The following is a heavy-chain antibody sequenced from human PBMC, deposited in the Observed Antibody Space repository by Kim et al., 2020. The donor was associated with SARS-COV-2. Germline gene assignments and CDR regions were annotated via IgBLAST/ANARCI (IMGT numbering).Heavy chain of an antibody. D-gene: IGHD3-22*01. CDR3: AKGEYYYDSSGYYYLLPFDY. CDR1: GFTFSSYG. V-gene: IGHV3-30*18. CDR2: ISYDGSNK. J-gene: IGHJ4*02. Sequence: GGSLRLSCAASGFTFSSYGMHWVRQAPGKGLELVAVISYDGSNKYYADSVKGRFTISRDNSKNTLYLQMNSLRAEDTAVYYCAKGEYYYDSSGYYYLLPFDYWGQGTLVTVSS.